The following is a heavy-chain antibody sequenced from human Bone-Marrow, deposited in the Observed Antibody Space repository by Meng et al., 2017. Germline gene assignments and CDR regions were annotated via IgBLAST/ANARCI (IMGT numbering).Heavy chain of an antibody. CDR1: GYTFTTYD. Sequence: ASVKVSCKASGYTFTTYDINWVRQATGQGPEWMGWMNPNSGNTGYAQKFQGRVTLSRNTSIATAYMELSSLRPDDTAVYYCARGSLCSGGSCSDYWGQGTLVTVSS. CDR2: MNPNSGNT. D-gene: IGHD2-15*01. CDR3: ARGSLCSGGSCSDY. V-gene: IGHV1-8*01. J-gene: IGHJ4*02.